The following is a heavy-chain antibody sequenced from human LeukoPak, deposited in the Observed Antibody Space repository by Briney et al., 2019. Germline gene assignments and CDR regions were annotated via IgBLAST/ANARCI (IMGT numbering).Heavy chain of an antibody. CDR2: ISSSSSTI. CDR1: GFTFSSYS. D-gene: IGHD3-10*01. J-gene: IGHJ4*02. V-gene: IGHV3-48*04. CDR3: ARGSVNMVRGPQDY. Sequence: PGGSLRLSCAASGFTFSSYSMNWVRQAPGKGLEWVSYISSSSSTIYYADSVKGRFTISRDNAKNSLYLQMDSLTAEDTALYYCARGSVNMVRGPQDYWGQGTLVTVSS.